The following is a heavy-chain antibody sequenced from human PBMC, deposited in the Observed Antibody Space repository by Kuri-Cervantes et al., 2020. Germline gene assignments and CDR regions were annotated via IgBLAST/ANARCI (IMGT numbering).Heavy chain of an antibody. Sequence: SVKVSCKASGYTFTSYAISWVRQAPGQGLEWMGGIIPIFGTANYAQKFQGRVTITTDESTSTAYMELSSLRSEDTAVYYCASSFRGIDAFDIWGQGTMVTVSS. CDR1: GYTFTSYA. V-gene: IGHV1-69*05. D-gene: IGHD3-16*01. CDR2: IIPIFGTA. J-gene: IGHJ3*02. CDR3: ASSFRGIDAFDI.